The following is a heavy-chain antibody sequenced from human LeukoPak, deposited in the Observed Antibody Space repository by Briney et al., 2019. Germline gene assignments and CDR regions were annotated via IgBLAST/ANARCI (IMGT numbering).Heavy chain of an antibody. CDR1: GFTFSSYW. V-gene: IGHV3-7*01. CDR2: IKENGGEK. CDR3: ARGRGDY. J-gene: IGHJ4*02. Sequence: GGSLRLSCAASGFTFSSYWMTWVREAPVKGLEWVADIKENGGEKYYVDSVKGRFTISRDNAKNSLYLQMSSLRAEDTAVYYCARGRGDYWGQGTLVTVSS.